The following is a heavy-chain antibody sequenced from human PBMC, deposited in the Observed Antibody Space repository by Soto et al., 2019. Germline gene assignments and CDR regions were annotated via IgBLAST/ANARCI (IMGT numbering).Heavy chain of an antibody. J-gene: IGHJ4*02. D-gene: IGHD1-1*01. CDR2: IKPDGSEE. V-gene: IGHV3-7*01. Sequence: GGSLRLSCEASGLIFSSYWMSWVRQAPGKGLEWVANIKPDGSEEDYVDSVKGRFTISRDNAKNSLYLHMNSLRVEDTAIYYCARDFGELDYWGQGTLVTVSS. CDR1: GLIFSSYW. CDR3: ARDFGELDY.